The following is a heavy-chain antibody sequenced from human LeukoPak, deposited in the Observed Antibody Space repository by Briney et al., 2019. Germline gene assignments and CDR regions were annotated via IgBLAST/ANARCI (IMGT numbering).Heavy chain of an antibody. CDR2: IYYSGST. J-gene: IGHJ3*02. V-gene: IGHV4-59*01. Sequence: SETLSLTCTRSRDSSISSYYWSWIRQPPGKGLEWIGFIYYSGSTNYNPSLKSRVTISVDTSKNQFSLKVTSICAAATAAYYCAGGKAVRPVDIWGQGTMVTVSS. CDR1: RDSSISSYY. D-gene: IGHD6-6*01. CDR3: AGGKAVRPVDI.